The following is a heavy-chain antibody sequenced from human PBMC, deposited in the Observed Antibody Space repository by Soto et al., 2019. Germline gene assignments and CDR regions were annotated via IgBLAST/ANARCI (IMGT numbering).Heavy chain of an antibody. CDR2: IWYDGSNK. Sequence: QVQLVESGGGVVQPGRSLRLSCAASGFTFSSYGMHWVRQAPGKGLEWVAVIWYDGSNKYYADSVKGRFTISRDNSKNTLYLQMNSLRAEDTAVYYCARDGEAGSYAETVCAYWGQGTLVTVSS. V-gene: IGHV3-33*01. D-gene: IGHD2-2*01. J-gene: IGHJ4*02. CDR3: ARDGEAGSYAETVCAY. CDR1: GFTFSSYG.